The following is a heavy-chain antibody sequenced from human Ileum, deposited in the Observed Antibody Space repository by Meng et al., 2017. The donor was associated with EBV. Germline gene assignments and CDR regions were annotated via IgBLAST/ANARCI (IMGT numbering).Heavy chain of an antibody. CDR3: ARTYYGSYGFDY. D-gene: IGHD3-10*01. V-gene: IGHV1-18*01. J-gene: IGHJ4*02. Sequence: QVQLVQCGAEVKKPGSSVKVSCKASGYRFTAFGSSWVRQAPGQGPEWMGWITTYNGDTKYAQKFQGRVTMTREISTNTAYMELTSLRSDDTAVYYCARTYYGSYGFDYWGQGTLVTVSS. CDR1: GYRFTAFG. CDR2: ITTYNGDT.